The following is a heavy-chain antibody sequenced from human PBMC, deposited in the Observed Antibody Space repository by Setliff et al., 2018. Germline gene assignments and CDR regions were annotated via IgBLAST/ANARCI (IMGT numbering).Heavy chain of an antibody. CDR3: ARVSTVTTWPYYYYMDV. Sequence: SETLSLTCAVYGGSFSGYYWSWIRQPPGKRLEWIGEIIHSGSTNYNPSLKGRVTISMDTSKNQFSLKLSSVTAADTAVYYCARVSTVTTWPYYYYMDVWGKGTTVTVSS. V-gene: IGHV4-34*12. CDR2: IIHSGST. D-gene: IGHD4-4*01. J-gene: IGHJ6*03. CDR1: GGSFSGYY.